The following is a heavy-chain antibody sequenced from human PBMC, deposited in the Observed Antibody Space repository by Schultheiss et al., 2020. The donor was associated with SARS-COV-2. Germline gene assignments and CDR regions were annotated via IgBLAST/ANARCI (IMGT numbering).Heavy chain of an antibody. CDR2: IYYSGST. Sequence: SETLSLTCTVSGGSISSRNYYWGWIRQPPGKGLEWIGYIYYSGSTNYNPSLKSRVTISVDTSKNQFSLKLSSVTAADTAVYYCARVVYSYGFGPYGYWGQGTLVTVSS. J-gene: IGHJ4*02. V-gene: IGHV4-61*05. CDR3: ARVVYSYGFGPYGY. D-gene: IGHD5-18*01. CDR1: GGSISSRNYY.